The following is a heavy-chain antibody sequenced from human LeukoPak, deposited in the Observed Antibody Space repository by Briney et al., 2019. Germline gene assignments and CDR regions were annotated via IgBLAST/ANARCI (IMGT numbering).Heavy chain of an antibody. Sequence: PGGSLRLSCAATGFTFSNYYMNWVRQAPGKGLEWVSYISISSTTIKYADSVKGRFTISRDNAKNSLFLQMNSLRDEDTAVYYCARVSAYSSGWPLLDYWGQGALVTVSS. D-gene: IGHD6-19*01. J-gene: IGHJ4*02. CDR1: GFTFSNYY. V-gene: IGHV3-48*02. CDR2: ISISSTTI. CDR3: ARVSAYSSGWPLLDY.